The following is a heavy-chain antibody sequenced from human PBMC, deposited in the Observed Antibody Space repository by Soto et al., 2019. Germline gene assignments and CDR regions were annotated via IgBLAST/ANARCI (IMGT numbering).Heavy chain of an antibody. CDR1: GGSINSGGYS. Sequence: PSETLSLTCTISGGSINSGGYSWTWIRQPPGKGLEWIGFIYNTGTTYYNPSLKSRVTISVDRSKNQFSLKLNSVTAADTAVYYFARGANYYDSSGSSWFDPWGQGALVTVS. D-gene: IGHD3-22*01. CDR2: IYNTGTT. J-gene: IGHJ5*02. V-gene: IGHV4-30-2*01. CDR3: ARGANYYDSSGSSWFDP.